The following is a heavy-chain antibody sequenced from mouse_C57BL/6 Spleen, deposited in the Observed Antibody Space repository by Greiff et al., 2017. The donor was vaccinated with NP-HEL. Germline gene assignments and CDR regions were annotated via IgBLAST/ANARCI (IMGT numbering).Heavy chain of an antibody. Sequence: EVKLMESGGGLVKPGGSLKLSCAASGFTFSSYAMSWVRQTPEKRLEWVGTRSDGDSYTYYPDNVKGRFTISRDNAKNNLYLQMSHLKSEDTAMYYCARDNDYYGYADGVDYWGQGTSVTVSS. CDR3: ARDNDYYGYADGVDY. D-gene: IGHD2-2*01. V-gene: IGHV5-4*01. CDR1: GFTFSSYA. J-gene: IGHJ4*01. CDR2: RSDGDSYT.